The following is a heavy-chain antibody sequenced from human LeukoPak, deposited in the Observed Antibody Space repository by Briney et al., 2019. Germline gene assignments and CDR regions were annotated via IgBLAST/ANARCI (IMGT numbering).Heavy chain of an antibody. J-gene: IGHJ6*03. V-gene: IGHV3-53*01. CDR2: IYGGGST. Sequence: GGSLRLSCAASGFTFNIYAMTWVRQAPGKGLEWVSVIYGGGSTYYADSVRGRFTISRDNSKNTLFLQMNSLRAEDTAVYYCARGTDSYYYYMDVWGRGTTVTVSS. CDR1: GFTFNIYA. D-gene: IGHD2-8*02. CDR3: ARGTDSYYYYMDV.